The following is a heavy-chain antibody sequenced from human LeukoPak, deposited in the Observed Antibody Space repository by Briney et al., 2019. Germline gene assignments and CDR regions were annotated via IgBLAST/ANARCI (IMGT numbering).Heavy chain of an antibody. V-gene: IGHV3-30*18. D-gene: IGHD1-14*01. J-gene: IGHJ3*02. CDR2: MSYNGNKK. CDR3: AKELLTSPTAEDAFDI. Sequence: PGGSLRLSCAASGFTFSSYGIHWVRQAPGKGLEWVAVMSYNGNKKYYADSVKGRFTISRDNSKNTLYLQMNSLRAEDTAVYYCAKELLTSPTAEDAFDIWGQGTMVTVSS. CDR1: GFTFSSYG.